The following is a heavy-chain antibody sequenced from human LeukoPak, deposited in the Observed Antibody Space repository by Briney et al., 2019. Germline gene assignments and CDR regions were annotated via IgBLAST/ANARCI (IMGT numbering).Heavy chain of an antibody. J-gene: IGHJ4*02. V-gene: IGHV4-59*01. CDR1: GGSIISYY. CDR3: ARRQGDY. CDR2: IYYSGST. Sequence: PSETLSLTCTVSGGSIISYYWSWIRQPPGKGLEWIGYIYYSGSTNYNPSLKSRVTISVDTLKNQFSLKLSSVTAADTAVYYCARRQGDYWGQGTLVTVSS.